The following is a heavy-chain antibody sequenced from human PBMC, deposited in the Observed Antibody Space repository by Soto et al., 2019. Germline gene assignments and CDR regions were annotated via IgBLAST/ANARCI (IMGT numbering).Heavy chain of an antibody. D-gene: IGHD2-2*01. CDR3: AHGGVPAAVPKWGFDY. J-gene: IGHJ4*02. CDR2: ISASGGTT. V-gene: IGHV3-23*01. Sequence: GGSLRLSCTASGFTFSNYAMSWVRQAPGKGLEWVSAISASGGTTYSADSVKGRFTISRDNSKDTLYLQMNGLRAEDTAVYYCAHGGVPAAVPKWGFDYWGQGTLVTVSS. CDR1: GFTFSNYA.